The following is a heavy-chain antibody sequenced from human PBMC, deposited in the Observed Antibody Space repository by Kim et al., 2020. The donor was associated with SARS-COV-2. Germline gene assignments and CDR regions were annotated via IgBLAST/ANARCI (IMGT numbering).Heavy chain of an antibody. CDR1: GYTFTSYY. Sequence: ASVKVSCKASGYTFTSYYMHWVRQAPGQGLEWMGIINPRGGTTSYAQKFQGRVTMTRDTSTSTVYMELSSLRSEDTAVYYCARGAPITMVRGITTNFDYWGQGTLVTVSS. CDR2: INPRGGTT. V-gene: IGHV1-46*01. J-gene: IGHJ4*02. CDR3: ARGAPITMVRGITTNFDY. D-gene: IGHD3-10*01.